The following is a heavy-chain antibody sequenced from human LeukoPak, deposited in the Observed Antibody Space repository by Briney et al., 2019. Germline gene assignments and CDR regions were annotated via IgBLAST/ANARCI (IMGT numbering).Heavy chain of an antibody. D-gene: IGHD6-19*01. V-gene: IGHV3-23*01. Sequence: GGSLLLSCAASAFPFSSYAMSWVRPAPGRGLEWVSGVSGSGGSTYYADSVKGRFTISRDNSKNTLYLQLNSLRVEDTAEYYCAKTLRESSGREYFDLWGRGTLVTVSS. J-gene: IGHJ2*01. CDR2: VSGSGGST. CDR1: AFPFSSYA. CDR3: AKTLRESSGREYFDL.